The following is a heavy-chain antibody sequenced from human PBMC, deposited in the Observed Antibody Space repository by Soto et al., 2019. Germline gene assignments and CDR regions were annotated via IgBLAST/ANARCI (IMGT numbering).Heavy chain of an antibody. CDR1: GGTFSSYA. Sequence: ASVKVSCKASGGTFSSYAISWVRQAPGQGLEWMGGIIPIFGTANYAQKFQGRVTITADESTSTAYMELSSLRSEDTAVYYCARAILSGYCSGGSCYYFDYWGQGTLVTVSS. CDR2: IIPIFGTA. V-gene: IGHV1-69*13. CDR3: ARAILSGYCSGGSCYYFDY. D-gene: IGHD2-15*01. J-gene: IGHJ4*02.